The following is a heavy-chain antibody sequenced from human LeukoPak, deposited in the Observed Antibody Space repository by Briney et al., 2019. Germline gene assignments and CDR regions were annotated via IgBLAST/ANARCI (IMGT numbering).Heavy chain of an antibody. CDR1: GFTFSSYW. Sequence: GGSLRLSCAASGFTFSSYWMHWVRQAPGKGLVWVSRINTDGSSTSYADSVKGRFTISRDSAKNTLYLQMNSLRAEDTAVYYCARVGYGGTWYVDYWGQGTLVTVSS. CDR2: INTDGSST. D-gene: IGHD6-13*01. V-gene: IGHV3-74*01. CDR3: ARVGYGGTWYVDY. J-gene: IGHJ4*02.